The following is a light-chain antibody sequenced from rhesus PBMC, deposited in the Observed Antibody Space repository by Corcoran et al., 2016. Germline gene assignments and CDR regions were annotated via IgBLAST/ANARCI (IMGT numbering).Light chain of an antibody. CDR2: EAS. Sequence: DIQMTQSPSSLSASVGDRVTITCRASQGNTNDLAWYQQKPGETPKLLIYEASSLQSGIPSRVSGSGSGTDFTLTISSLQPEDCATYYCQHYYSTPYSFGQGTKVEIK. V-gene: IGKV1-25*01. J-gene: IGKJ2*01. CDR1: QGNTND. CDR3: QHYYSTPYS.